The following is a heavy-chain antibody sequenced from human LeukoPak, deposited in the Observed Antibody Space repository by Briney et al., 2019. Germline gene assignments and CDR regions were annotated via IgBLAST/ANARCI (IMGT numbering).Heavy chain of an antibody. J-gene: IGHJ4*02. Sequence: GWSRRICCAAAGFISDNYWMAWVRQAAGEGLWCVANIHKPGIAIYYVDSVTGRSNISSENAKESLPLQMTSLRAEDTAVYYCVRGTAYYGSGSSSDYWGQGTLVIVSS. D-gene: IGHD3-10*01. V-gene: IGHV3-7*04. CDR1: GFISDNYW. CDR3: VRGTAYYGSGSSSDY. CDR2: IHKPGIAI.